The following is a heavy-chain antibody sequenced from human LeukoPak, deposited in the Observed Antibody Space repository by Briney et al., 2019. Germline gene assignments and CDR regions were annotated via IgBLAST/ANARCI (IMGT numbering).Heavy chain of an antibody. D-gene: IGHD6-6*01. CDR2: IYYSGST. CDR1: GGSISTYY. V-gene: IGHV4-59*01. J-gene: IGHJ4*02. Sequence: SETLPLTCTVSGGSISTYYWSWIRQPPGKGLEWIGYIYYSGSTSYSPSLESRVTISVDTSKNQFSLKLSSVTAADTAVYYCARAAPVSPLDYWGQGTLVTVSS. CDR3: ARAAPVSPLDY.